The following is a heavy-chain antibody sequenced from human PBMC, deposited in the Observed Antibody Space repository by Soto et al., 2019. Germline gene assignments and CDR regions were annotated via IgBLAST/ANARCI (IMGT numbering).Heavy chain of an antibody. CDR1: GFTFSSYA. CDR3: ARPLRALRTIYYYGMDV. J-gene: IGHJ6*02. V-gene: IGHV3-30-3*01. D-gene: IGHD1-1*01. Sequence: SGGSLRLSCAASGFTFSSYAMHWVRQAPGKGLEWVAVISYDGSNKYYADSVKGRFTISRDNSKNTLYLQMNSLRAEDTAVYYCARPLRALRTIYYYGMDVWGQGTTVTVSS. CDR2: ISYDGSNK.